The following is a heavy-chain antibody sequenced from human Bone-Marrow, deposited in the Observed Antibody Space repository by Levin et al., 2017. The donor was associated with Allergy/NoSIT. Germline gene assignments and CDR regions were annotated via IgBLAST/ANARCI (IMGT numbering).Heavy chain of an antibody. Sequence: GGSLRLSCAASGFTFSTYWMHWVRQAPGKGLVWVSRINSDESTNYADSVKGRFTVSRDNAKNTVYLQMNSLRAEATAVYYCVRERVRGVFSHYMDVWGKGTPVTVSS. CDR1: GFTFSTYW. CDR2: INSDEST. J-gene: IGHJ6*03. D-gene: IGHD3-10*01. CDR3: VRERVRGVFSHYMDV. V-gene: IGHV3-74*01.